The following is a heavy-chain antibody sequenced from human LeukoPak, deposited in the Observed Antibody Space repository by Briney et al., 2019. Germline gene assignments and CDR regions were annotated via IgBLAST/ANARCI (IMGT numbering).Heavy chain of an antibody. J-gene: IGHJ2*01. V-gene: IGHV4-34*01. D-gene: IGHD3-10*01. Sequence: PSETLSLTCAVYGGSFSGXXXXXXXXXXXXXXXXXXEINHSGSTNYNPSLKSRVTISVDTSKNQFSLKLSSVTAADTAVYYCARPSLWFGGRYFDLWGRGTLVTVSS. CDR1: GGSFSGXX. CDR2: INHSGST. CDR3: ARPSLWFGGRYFDL.